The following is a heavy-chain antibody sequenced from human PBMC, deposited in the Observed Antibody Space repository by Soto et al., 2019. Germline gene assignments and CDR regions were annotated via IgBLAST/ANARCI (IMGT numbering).Heavy chain of an antibody. J-gene: IGHJ4*02. CDR3: ARGDPLRYHGSSGSLFDY. CDR1: GGSISSSNW. CDR2: IHHSGST. Sequence: SETLSLTCAVSGGSISSSNWWSWIRQSPGKGLEWVGEIHHSGSTNYNPSLKSRVTVSVDTSKNQVSLKLTSVTAADTGVYYCARGDPLRYHGSSGSLFDYLGQGTLVTVSS. D-gene: IGHD3-22*01. V-gene: IGHV4-4*02.